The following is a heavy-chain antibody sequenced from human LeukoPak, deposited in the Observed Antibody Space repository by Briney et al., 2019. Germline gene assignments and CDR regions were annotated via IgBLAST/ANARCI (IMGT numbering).Heavy chain of an antibody. Sequence: PGGSLRLSCAASGFTFSGYGMHWVRQAPGKGLEWVAVISYDGSNKYYADSVKGRFTISRDNSKNTLYLQMNSLRAEDTAVYYCAKDSRTYQNGMDVWGQGTTVTVSS. CDR3: AKDSRTYQNGMDV. J-gene: IGHJ6*02. CDR1: GFTFSGYG. V-gene: IGHV3-30*18. D-gene: IGHD2-2*01. CDR2: ISYDGSNK.